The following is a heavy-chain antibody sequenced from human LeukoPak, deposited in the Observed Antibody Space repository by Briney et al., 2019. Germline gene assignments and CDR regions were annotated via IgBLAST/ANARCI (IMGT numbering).Heavy chain of an antibody. CDR3: ARGEPGKIAATVLDY. J-gene: IGHJ4*02. Sequence: GGSLRLSCAASGFTFSTYNMNWVRHAPGKGLVRVSSISSSSSYIYYADSVKGRFTISRDNAENSLYLQMNSLRAEDTAVYYCARGEPGKIAATVLDYWGQGTLVTVSS. CDR2: ISSSSSYI. V-gene: IGHV3-21*01. CDR1: GFTFSTYN. D-gene: IGHD6-13*01.